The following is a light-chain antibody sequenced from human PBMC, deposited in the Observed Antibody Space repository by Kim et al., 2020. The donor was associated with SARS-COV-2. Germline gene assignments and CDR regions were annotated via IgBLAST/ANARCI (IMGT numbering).Light chain of an antibody. J-gene: IGKJ1*01. Sequence: VSPGERAALSCRASQSVSNNLGGYQQKRRQAPRLLIYGASTRATGIPAGFSSSGSGRAFTLTTSSRQSEDFAVDYCQQYNNWPLTFGQGTKVDIK. CDR3: QQYNNWPLT. V-gene: IGKV3-15*01. CDR1: QSVSNN. CDR2: GAS.